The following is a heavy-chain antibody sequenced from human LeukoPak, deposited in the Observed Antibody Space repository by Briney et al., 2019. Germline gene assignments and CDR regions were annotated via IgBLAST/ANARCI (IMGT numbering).Heavy chain of an antibody. D-gene: IGHD6-13*01. CDR1: GFTFSSYW. CDR2: IKQDGSEK. J-gene: IGHJ6*02. Sequence: PGGSLRLSCAASGFTFSSYWMSWVRQAPGKGLERVANIKQDGSEKYYVDSVKGRFTISRDNAKNSLYLQMNSLRAEDTAVYYCAREILDDSSSWYPYYYGMDVWGQGTTVTVSS. V-gene: IGHV3-7*03. CDR3: AREILDDSSSWYPYYYGMDV.